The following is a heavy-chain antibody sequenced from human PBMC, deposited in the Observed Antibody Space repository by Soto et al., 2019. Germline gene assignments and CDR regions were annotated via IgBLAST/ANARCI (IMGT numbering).Heavy chain of an antibody. CDR1: GGSISSGGYY. CDR2: IYYIGTT. Sequence: SETLSLTCTVSGGSISSGGYYWSWIRQLPGKGLEWIGYIYYIGTTQYNPSLKSRVFISVDTPKNQISLNLRSVTAADTAVYYCARHPGRNGHYLYFDSWGQGALVTVSS. D-gene: IGHD3-22*01. V-gene: IGHV4-31*03. CDR3: ARHPGRNGHYLYFDS. J-gene: IGHJ4*02.